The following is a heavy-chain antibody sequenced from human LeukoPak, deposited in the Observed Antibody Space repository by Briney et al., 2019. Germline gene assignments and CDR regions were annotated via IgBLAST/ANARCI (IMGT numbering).Heavy chain of an antibody. Sequence: GGSLRLSCAASGFTFSCYGMHWVRQAPGKGLEWGAFIRYDGSNKYYADSVKGRFTISRDNSKNTLYLQMNSLRAEDTAVYYCAKEHWEYQLPGGFDYWGQGTLVTVSS. CDR2: IRYDGSNK. V-gene: IGHV3-30*02. J-gene: IGHJ4*02. CDR3: AKEHWEYQLPGGFDY. CDR1: GFTFSCYG. D-gene: IGHD2-2*01.